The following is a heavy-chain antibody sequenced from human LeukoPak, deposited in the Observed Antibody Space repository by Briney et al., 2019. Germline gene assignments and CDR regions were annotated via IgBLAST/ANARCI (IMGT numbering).Heavy chain of an antibody. D-gene: IGHD3-9*01. J-gene: IGHJ4*02. V-gene: IGHV4-34*01. CDR2: INHSGST. CDR3: ARHRYYDILTGYPRAYFDY. Sequence: PSETLYLTCAVCGGSFSGYYWSWIRQPPGKGLEWIGEINHSGSTNYNPSLKSRVTISVDTSKNQFSLKLSSVTAADTAVYYCARHRYYDILTGYPRAYFDYWGQGTLVTVSS. CDR1: GGSFSGYY.